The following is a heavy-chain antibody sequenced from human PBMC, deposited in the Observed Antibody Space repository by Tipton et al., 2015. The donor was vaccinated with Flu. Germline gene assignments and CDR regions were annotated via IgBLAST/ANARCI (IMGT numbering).Heavy chain of an antibody. D-gene: IGHD6-13*01. J-gene: IGHJ2*01. CDR3: ARLSSSSSWAQDWYFDL. Sequence: LRLSCTVSGGSISSYYWSWIRQPPGKGLEWIGHIYYSASTNYNPYLKRLVTISVDTSKNQFSLKLISMNTPDTAVNYCARLSSSSSWAQDWYFDLWGRGTLITVSS. CDR2: IYYSAST. V-gene: IGHV4-59*01. CDR1: GGSISSYY.